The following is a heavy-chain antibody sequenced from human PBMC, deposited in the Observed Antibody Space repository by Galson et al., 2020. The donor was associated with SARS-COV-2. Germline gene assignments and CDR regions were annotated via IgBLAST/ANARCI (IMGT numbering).Heavy chain of an antibody. Sequence: GESLKISCKGSGYSFTSYWISWVRQMPGKGLEWMGRIDPSDSYTNYSPSFQGHVTISADKSISTAYLQWSSLKASDTAMYYCARHLTPQYYDSSGYPLLITRYGMDVWGQGTTVTVSS. CDR1: GYSFTSYW. CDR3: ARHLTPQYYDSSGYPLLITRYGMDV. J-gene: IGHJ6*02. CDR2: IDPSDSYT. V-gene: IGHV5-10-1*01. D-gene: IGHD3-22*01.